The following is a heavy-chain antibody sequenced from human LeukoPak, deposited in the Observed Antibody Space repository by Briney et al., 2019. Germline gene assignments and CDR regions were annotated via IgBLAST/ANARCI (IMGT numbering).Heavy chain of an antibody. J-gene: IGHJ4*02. V-gene: IGHV4-31*03. D-gene: IGHD6-13*01. CDR3: ARDIAGRGYFDY. CDR1: DDSISNGGYY. Sequence: SQTLSLTCTVSDDSISNGGYYWSWVRRRPGKGLEWIGYIYYNGNTYYTPSLKGRVTISVDTSKNQFYLKLSSVTAADTSVYYCARDIAGRGYFDYWGQGTLVTVSS. CDR2: IYYNGNT.